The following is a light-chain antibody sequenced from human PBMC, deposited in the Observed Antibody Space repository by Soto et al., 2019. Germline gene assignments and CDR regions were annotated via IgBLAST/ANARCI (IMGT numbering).Light chain of an antibody. CDR1: QTVLYSNQRNY. Sequence: DIEMTQSPDSLTVSLGERATINCKSSQTVLYSNQRNYLAWYQQKPGQPPKLLFSWASIRESGVPDRFSGGGSGTEFTLTISSLQAEDVAVYYCLQYYNTPYTFGQGTKLE. V-gene: IGKV4-1*01. J-gene: IGKJ2*01. CDR2: WAS. CDR3: LQYYNTPYT.